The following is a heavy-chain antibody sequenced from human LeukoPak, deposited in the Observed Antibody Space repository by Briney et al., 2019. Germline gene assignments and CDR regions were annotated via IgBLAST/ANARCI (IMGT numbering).Heavy chain of an antibody. CDR3: ARGGGRGFGEFSPIDY. V-gene: IGHV1-18*04. CDR1: GYTFTSYG. Sequence: ASVKVSCKASGYTFTSYGISSGRQAPGQGLEGMGWISAYNGNTNYTQKLQGRVTMTTDTSTSTAYSEMRSLRSDDPGVYYCARGGGRGFGEFSPIDYWGQGTLVTVSS. CDR2: ISAYNGNT. D-gene: IGHD3-10*01. J-gene: IGHJ4*02.